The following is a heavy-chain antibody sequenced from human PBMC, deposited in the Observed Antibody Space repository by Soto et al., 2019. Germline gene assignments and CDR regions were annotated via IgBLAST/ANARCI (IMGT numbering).Heavy chain of an antibody. V-gene: IGHV3-49*03. CDR1: GFTFGDYA. CDR3: ARVGSASLMVVVIADH. Sequence: GESLKISCTTSGFTFGDYAMSWFRQAPGKGLEWVGFIRSKGYGGTTQYAASVEGRFTISRDDSESIAYLQMDSPKTEDTALYYCARVGSASLMVVVIADHWGQGTQVTVSS. D-gene: IGHD3-22*01. CDR2: IRSKGYGGTT. J-gene: IGHJ4*02.